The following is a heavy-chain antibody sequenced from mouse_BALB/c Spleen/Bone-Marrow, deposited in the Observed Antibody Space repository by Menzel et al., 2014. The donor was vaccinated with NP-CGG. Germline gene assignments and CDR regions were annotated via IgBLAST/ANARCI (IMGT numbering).Heavy chain of an antibody. Sequence: VKLMESGAELMKPGTSVKISCKATGYTFSSYWIEWVKQRPGLGLEWIGEILPGSAITNYNEKFKGKATFTADTSSNTDYMQLSSLTSEDSAVYYCARRYFYSMDYWGQGTSVTVSS. CDR2: ILPGSAIT. CDR3: ARRYFYSMDY. CDR1: GYTFSSYW. J-gene: IGHJ4*01. V-gene: IGHV1-9*01. D-gene: IGHD2-14*01.